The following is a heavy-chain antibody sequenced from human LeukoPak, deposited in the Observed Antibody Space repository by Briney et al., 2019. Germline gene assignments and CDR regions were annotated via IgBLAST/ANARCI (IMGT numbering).Heavy chain of an antibody. CDR1: GFTSGNYW. V-gene: IGHV3-74*01. CDR2: IDDDGTDT. Sequence: LTGGSLRLSCVASGFTSGNYWMHWVRQAPGKGPEWVSRIDDDGTDTHYAVSVKGRFTISRDNAKNTLYLQMNSLRGEDTAVYYCARGMLSSAGYHWYYYMDVWGKGAMVTVSS. J-gene: IGHJ6*03. D-gene: IGHD3-3*01. CDR3: ARGMLSSAGYHWYYYMDV.